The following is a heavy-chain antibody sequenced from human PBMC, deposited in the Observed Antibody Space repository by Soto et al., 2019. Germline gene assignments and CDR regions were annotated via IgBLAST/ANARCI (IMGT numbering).Heavy chain of an antibody. V-gene: IGHV4-30-2*01. D-gene: IGHD6-13*01. CDR3: AGHHFPYRTSWYSDY. J-gene: IGHJ4*02. CDR2: IYHSGST. CDR1: GGSISSGGYS. Sequence: SLTCAVSGGSISSGGYSWSWIRQPPGKGLEWIGYIYHSGSTYYNPSLKSRVTISVDRSKNQFSLKLSSVTAADTAVYYCAGHHFPYRTSWYSDYCGQGTLVTISS.